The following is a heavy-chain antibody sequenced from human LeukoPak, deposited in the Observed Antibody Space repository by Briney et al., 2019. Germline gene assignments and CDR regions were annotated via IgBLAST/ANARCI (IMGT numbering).Heavy chain of an antibody. V-gene: IGHV1-8*01. D-gene: IGHD3-22*01. CDR3: ARVTRGYYYDSSGYYYL. CDR2: MNPNSGNT. J-gene: IGHJ5*02. CDR1: GYTFTSHD. Sequence: ASVKVSCKASGYTFTSHDINWVRQATGQGLEWMGWMNPNSGNTGYAQKFQGRVTMTRNTSISTAYMELSSLRSEDTAVYYCARVTRGYYYDSSGYYYLWGQGTLVTVSS.